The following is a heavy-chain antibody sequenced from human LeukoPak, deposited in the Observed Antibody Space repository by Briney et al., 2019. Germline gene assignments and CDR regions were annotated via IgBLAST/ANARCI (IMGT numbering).Heavy chain of an antibody. D-gene: IGHD3-10*01. CDR3: ARARPYGSGSYYIHYYYYYMDV. J-gene: IGHJ6*03. CDR2: IYSGGST. Sequence: GGSLRLSCAASGFTVRSNYMSWGRPAPGEGVEWVSVIYSGGSTYYADSVKGRFTISRDNSKNTLYLQMNSLRAEDTAVYYCARARPYGSGSYYIHYYYYYMDVWGKGTTVTVSS. V-gene: IGHV3-53*01. CDR1: GFTVRSNY.